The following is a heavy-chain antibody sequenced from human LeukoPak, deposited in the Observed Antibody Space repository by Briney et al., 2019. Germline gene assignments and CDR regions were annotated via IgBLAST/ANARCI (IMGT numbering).Heavy chain of an antibody. CDR2: INHSGST. D-gene: IGHD3-3*01. CDR3: AARYYDFWSGYYTGDY. CDR1: GGSFSGYY. J-gene: IGHJ4*02. Sequence: SETLSLTCAVYGGSFSGYYWSWIRQPPGKGLEWIGEINHSGSTNYNPSLKSRVTMSVDTSKNQFSLKLSSVTAADTAVYYCAARYYDFWSGYYTGDYWGQGTLVTVSS. V-gene: IGHV4-34*01.